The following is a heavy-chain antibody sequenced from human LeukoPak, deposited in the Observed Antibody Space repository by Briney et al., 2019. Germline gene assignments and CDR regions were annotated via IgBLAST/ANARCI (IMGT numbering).Heavy chain of an antibody. V-gene: IGHV1-69*04. CDR3: ARDLGPTVTSPRGNWFDP. CDR2: IIPIFGIA. J-gene: IGHJ5*02. CDR1: GGTFSSYA. Sequence: SVKVSCKASGGTFSSYAISWVRQAPGQGLEWMGRIIPIFGIANYAQKFQGRVTITADKSTSTAYMGLSSLRSEDTAVYYCARDLGPTVTSPRGNWFDPWGQGTLVTVSS. D-gene: IGHD4-17*01.